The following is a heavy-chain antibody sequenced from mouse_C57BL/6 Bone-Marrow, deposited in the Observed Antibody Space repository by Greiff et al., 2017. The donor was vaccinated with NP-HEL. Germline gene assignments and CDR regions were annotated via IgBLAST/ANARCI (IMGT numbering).Heavy chain of an antibody. CDR1: GYTFTSYW. J-gene: IGHJ4*01. CDR2: IDPSDSYT. D-gene: IGHD1-1*01. V-gene: IGHV1-69*01. CDR3: ASNLLYYFGSSLYAMDY. Sequence: QVQLQQPGAELVMPGASVKLSCKASGYTFTSYWMHWVKQRPGQGLEWIGEIDPSDSYTNYNQKFKGKSTLTVDKSSSTAYMQLSSLTSEDSAVYYCASNLLYYFGSSLYAMDYWGQGTSVTVSS.